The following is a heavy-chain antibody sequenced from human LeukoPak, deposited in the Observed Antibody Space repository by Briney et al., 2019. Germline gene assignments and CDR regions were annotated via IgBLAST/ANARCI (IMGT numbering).Heavy chain of an antibody. CDR2: IKSKTDGGTT. CDR1: GFTVSSNY. V-gene: IGHV3-15*01. Sequence: PGGSLRLSCAASGFTVSSNYMSWVRQAPGKGLEWVGRIKSKTDGGTTDYAAPVKGRFTISRDDSKNTLYLQMNTLKTEDTAVYYCSTGAATGFDYWGQGTLVTVSS. J-gene: IGHJ4*02. CDR3: STGAATGFDY. D-gene: IGHD2-15*01.